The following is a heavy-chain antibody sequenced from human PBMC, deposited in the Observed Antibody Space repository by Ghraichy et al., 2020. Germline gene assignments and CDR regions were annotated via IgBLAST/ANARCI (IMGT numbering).Heavy chain of an antibody. J-gene: IGHJ5*02. D-gene: IGHD3-10*01. CDR3: ARHGRYYGSGLNCFDP. V-gene: IGHV4-39*01. Sequence: SETLSLTCTVSGGSISSSSYYWGWIRQPPGKGLEWIGSIYYSGIPYYNPSLKSRVPISVATSKNQFSLKLSSLTAPDTAFYYFARHGRYYGSGLNCFDPWGQGTLVTVSS. CDR2: IYYSGIP. CDR1: GGSISSSSYY.